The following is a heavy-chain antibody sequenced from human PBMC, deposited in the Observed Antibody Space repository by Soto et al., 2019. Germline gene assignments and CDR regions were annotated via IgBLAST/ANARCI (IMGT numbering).Heavy chain of an antibody. CDR1: GYTFTSYG. CDR3: ERDRGFVVRAPPVDY. V-gene: IGHV1-18*01. CDR2: ISAYNGNT. D-gene: IGHD3-10*01. J-gene: IGHJ4*02. Sequence: QVQLVQSGAEVKKPGASVKVSCKASGYTFTSYGISWVRQAPGQGLEWMGWISAYNGNTNYAQKLQGRVTMTTDTSTRTAYMELRSLRSDDTAVYYCERDRGFVVRAPPVDYWGQGTLVTVSS.